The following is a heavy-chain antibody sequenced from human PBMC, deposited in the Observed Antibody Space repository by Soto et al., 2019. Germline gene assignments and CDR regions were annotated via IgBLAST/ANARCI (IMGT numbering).Heavy chain of an antibody. D-gene: IGHD1-1*01. CDR3: ARGGAGNWERVGGDDH. CDR2: ISAYNGNT. Sequence: QVQLVQSGADVKKPGAAVKVSCKTSGYTFTSYGINWVRQAPGQGLEWMGWISAYNGNTNYAQNLQGRLTMTTDASTSTASMELRSLRSDDTAVYYCARGGAGNWERVGGDDHWGQGTLVTVSS. V-gene: IGHV1-18*01. J-gene: IGHJ4*02. CDR1: GYTFTSYG.